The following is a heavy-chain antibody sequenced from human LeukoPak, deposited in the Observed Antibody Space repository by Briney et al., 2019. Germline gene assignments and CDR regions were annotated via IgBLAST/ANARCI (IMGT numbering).Heavy chain of an antibody. CDR1: GGYISRYY. CDR3: ARDPSGSYDLSGAFDI. D-gene: IGHD1-26*01. CDR2: IYYSGSA. V-gene: IGHV4-59*01. Sequence: SETLSLTCTLSGGYISRYYWSWMRQPPRKGLEWVGYIYYSGSANYHPSLTGRVTISVDTSKNQFSLKLSSVTAADTAVYYCARDPSGSYDLSGAFDIWGQGTMVTVSS. J-gene: IGHJ3*02.